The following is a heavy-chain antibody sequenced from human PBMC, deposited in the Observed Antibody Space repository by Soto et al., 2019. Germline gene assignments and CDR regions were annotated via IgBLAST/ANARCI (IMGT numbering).Heavy chain of an antibody. CDR2: IYYSGST. CDR1: SGSISSSSYY. CDR3: ARLTGRTFYYGMDV. Sequence: QLQLQESGPGLVKPSETLSLTCTVSSGSISSSSYYWGWIRQPLGKGLEWIGSIYYSGSTYYNPSLKSRVTISVDTSKNQFSLKLSSVTAADTAVYYCARLTGRTFYYGMDVWGQGTTVTVSS. V-gene: IGHV4-39*01. J-gene: IGHJ6*02.